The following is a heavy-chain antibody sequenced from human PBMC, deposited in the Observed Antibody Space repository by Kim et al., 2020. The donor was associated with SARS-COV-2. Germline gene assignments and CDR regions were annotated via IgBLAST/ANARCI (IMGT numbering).Heavy chain of an antibody. CDR1: GFTFSSYA. J-gene: IGHJ4*02. V-gene: IGHV3-23*01. CDR2: ISGSGGST. Sequence: GGSLRLSCAASGFTFSSYAMSWVRQAPGKGLEWVSAISGSGGSTYYADSVKGRFTISRDNSKNTLYLQMNSLRAEDTAVYYCAKVRNLVVTPAKHYFDYWGQGTLVTVSS. CDR3: AKVRNLVVTPAKHYFDY. D-gene: IGHD2-21*01.